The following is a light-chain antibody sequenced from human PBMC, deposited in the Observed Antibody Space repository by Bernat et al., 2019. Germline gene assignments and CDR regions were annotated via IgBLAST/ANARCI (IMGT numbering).Light chain of an antibody. CDR1: QSLLHSNGYNY. Sequence: DIVMTQSPLSLPVTPGEPASISCRSSQSLLHSNGYNYLDWYLQKPGQSPQLLIYLGSNRASGVPDRFSGSGSGTDFILKISRVEAEDVGVYYCMQARQTPITFGQGTRLEIK. V-gene: IGKV2-28*01. J-gene: IGKJ5*01. CDR2: LGS. CDR3: MQARQTPIT.